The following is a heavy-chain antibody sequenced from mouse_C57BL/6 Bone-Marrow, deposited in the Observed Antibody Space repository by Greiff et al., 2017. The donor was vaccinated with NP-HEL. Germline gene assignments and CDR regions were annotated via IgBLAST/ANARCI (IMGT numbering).Heavy chain of an antibody. V-gene: IGHV1-26*01. CDR1: GYTFTDYY. CDR2: INPKNGGT. Sequence: EVQLQQSGPELVKPGASVKISCKASGYTFTDYYMNWVKQSHGKSLAWIGDINPKNGGTSYNQKFKGKATLTVDKSSSTAYMELRSLTSEDSAVYYCAREGSHFDYWGQGTTLTVSS. CDR3: AREGSHFDY. J-gene: IGHJ2*01.